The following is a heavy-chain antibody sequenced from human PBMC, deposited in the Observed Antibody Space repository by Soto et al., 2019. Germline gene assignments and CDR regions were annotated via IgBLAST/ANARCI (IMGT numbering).Heavy chain of an antibody. CDR2: INPSDGRT. CDR1: GYTFTIYY. Sequence: GASVKVSCKASGYTFTIYYMHWVRQAPGLGLEWMGIINPSDGRTTYAQKFRDRVTMTSDTSTSTVYMGLSSLRSEDTAVYYCAGDADPQVEVVTATEYFQHWGQGTLVTVSS. CDR3: AGDADPQVEVVTATEYFQH. D-gene: IGHD2-15*01. J-gene: IGHJ1*01. V-gene: IGHV1-46*01.